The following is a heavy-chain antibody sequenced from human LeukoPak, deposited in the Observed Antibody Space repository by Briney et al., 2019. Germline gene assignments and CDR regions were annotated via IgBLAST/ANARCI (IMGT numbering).Heavy chain of an antibody. J-gene: IGHJ5*02. CDR1: GGSISSSSYY. Sequence: SETLSLTCTVSGGSISSSSYYWGWIRQPPGKGLEWIGSMYSSGSTYYNPSLKSRVTISVDTSKNQFSLKLSSVTAADTAVYYCARFQVVPAANGGLDPWGQGTLVTVSS. CDR3: ARFQVVPAANGGLDP. V-gene: IGHV4-39*01. CDR2: MYSSGST. D-gene: IGHD2-2*01.